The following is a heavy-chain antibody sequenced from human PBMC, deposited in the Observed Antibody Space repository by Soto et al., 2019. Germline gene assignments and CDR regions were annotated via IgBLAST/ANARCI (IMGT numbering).Heavy chain of an antibody. CDR3: ARKTTLEKYFAS. Sequence: SETLSLTSTVSGDSVNSYYWSLIRQPPGKVLEWIGYIFYTGSSIYNPSLKSRVTMSVDMSKREFSLKLRSVTTADTALYSCARKTTLEKYFASWRLGTLVTVSS. J-gene: IGHJ4*02. V-gene: IGHV4-59*02. D-gene: IGHD3-9*01. CDR2: IFYTGSS. CDR1: GDSVNSYY.